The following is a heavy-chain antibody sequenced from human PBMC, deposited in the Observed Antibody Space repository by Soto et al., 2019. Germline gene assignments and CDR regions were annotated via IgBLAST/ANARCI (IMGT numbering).Heavy chain of an antibody. CDR2: MYHSGST. Sequence: QVQLQESGPGLVKPSQTLSLTCTVSGGSISSGGYYWSWIRQHPGKGLEWIGYMYHSGSTYYNPSLKSRVTISVDTSKKQFSLKRSSVTAADTAVYYCARDFTDSSGPTLGMGVWGQGTTVTVSS. D-gene: IGHD6-19*01. CDR1: GGSISSGGYY. CDR3: ARDFTDSSGPTLGMGV. V-gene: IGHV4-31*03. J-gene: IGHJ6*02.